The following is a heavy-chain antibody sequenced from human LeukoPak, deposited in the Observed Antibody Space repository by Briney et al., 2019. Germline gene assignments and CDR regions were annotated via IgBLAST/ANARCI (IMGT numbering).Heavy chain of an antibody. Sequence: GGSLRLSCTTSGFTFSSYAMSWVRQAPGKGLQWVSGINAGDRSTYYAESVKGRFTISRDNSKNTLYLQMNSLRAEDTAVYYCAKGTVLRYFDWLAALDYWGQGTLVTVSS. CDR1: GFTFSSYA. V-gene: IGHV3-23*01. CDR3: AKGTVLRYFDWLAALDY. J-gene: IGHJ4*02. D-gene: IGHD3-9*01. CDR2: INAGDRST.